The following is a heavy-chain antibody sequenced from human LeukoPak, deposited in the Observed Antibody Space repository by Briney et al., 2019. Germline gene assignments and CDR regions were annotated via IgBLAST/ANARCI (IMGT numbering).Heavy chain of an antibody. D-gene: IGHD4-23*01. Sequence: GESLKISCKGSGYSFSSYWISWVRQMPGKGLEWMGRIDPSGSYTEYSPSFQGHVTISVDKSISLAYLQWSSLKASDTAMYYCARYGGGFDYWGRGTQVTVSS. V-gene: IGHV5-10-1*01. CDR1: GYSFSSYW. J-gene: IGHJ4*02. CDR3: ARYGGGFDY. CDR2: IDPSGSYT.